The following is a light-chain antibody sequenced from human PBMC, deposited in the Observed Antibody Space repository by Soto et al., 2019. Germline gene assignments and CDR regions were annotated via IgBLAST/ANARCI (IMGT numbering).Light chain of an antibody. Sequence: QAVVTQEPSLTVSPGGTVTLTGGFSTGAVTSGHYPYWFQQKPGQAPRTLIYDTNNRHSWTPARFSGSLLGGKAALTLSGAQPEDEADYYCLVSYSGARVFGGGTKLTVL. V-gene: IGLV7-46*01. CDR2: DTN. J-gene: IGLJ2*01. CDR1: TGAVTSGHY. CDR3: LVSYSGARV.